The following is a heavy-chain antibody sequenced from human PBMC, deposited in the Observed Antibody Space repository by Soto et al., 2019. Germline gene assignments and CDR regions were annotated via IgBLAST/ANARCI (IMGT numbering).Heavy chain of an antibody. Sequence: GGSLRLSCAGSGFTFSDYYITWIRRAPGKGLEWVSYINTLSSAIYYADSVKGRFTISRDNAKNSVYLQMNSLRAEDTAVYYCARRLQWQLRPLDSWGRGTLVTVSS. J-gene: IGHJ4*02. CDR1: GFTFSDYY. CDR3: ARRLQWQLRPLDS. D-gene: IGHD6-19*01. CDR2: INTLSSAI. V-gene: IGHV3-11*01.